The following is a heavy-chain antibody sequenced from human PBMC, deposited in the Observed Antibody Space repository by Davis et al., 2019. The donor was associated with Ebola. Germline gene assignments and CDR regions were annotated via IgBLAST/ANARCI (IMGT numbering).Heavy chain of an antibody. CDR2: ISGSGGST. Sequence: PGGSLRLSCAASGFTFSSYAMSWVRQAPGKGLEWVSAISGSGGSTYYADSVKGRFTISRDNSKNTLYLQMSSLRAEDTAVYYCARDSGRNYSPGYYGMDVWGQGTTVTVSS. CDR3: ARDSGRNYSPGYYGMDV. CDR1: GFTFSSYA. J-gene: IGHJ6*02. D-gene: IGHD1-7*01. V-gene: IGHV3-23*01.